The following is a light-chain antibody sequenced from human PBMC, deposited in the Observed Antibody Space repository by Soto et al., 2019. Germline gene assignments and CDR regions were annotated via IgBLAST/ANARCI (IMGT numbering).Light chain of an antibody. CDR3: HQRQYWPPIT. CDR1: LSVSVY. J-gene: IGKJ5*01. V-gene: IGKV3-11*01. CDR2: DAS. Sequence: VVLTQSPATLSLSPGERATLSCRTSLSVSVYLDWYQQKPGQAPRLLISDASNRATGIPARFSGSGSGTAFTLTISSLEPEDFAVYYCHQRQYWPPITFGQGTRLEIK.